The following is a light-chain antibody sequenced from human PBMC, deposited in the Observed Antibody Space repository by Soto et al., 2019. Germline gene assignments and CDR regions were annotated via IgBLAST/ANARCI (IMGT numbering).Light chain of an antibody. CDR2: GAS. J-gene: IGKJ1*01. Sequence: EIVMTQSPATLSVSPGERATLSCSASQSVSSNLAWYQQKPGQAPRLLIHGASTRATGIPARFSGSGSGTEFTLTISSLQSEDFAVYYCQQYNNWPRTFGQGTKVDIK. CDR1: QSVSSN. V-gene: IGKV3-15*01. CDR3: QQYNNWPRT.